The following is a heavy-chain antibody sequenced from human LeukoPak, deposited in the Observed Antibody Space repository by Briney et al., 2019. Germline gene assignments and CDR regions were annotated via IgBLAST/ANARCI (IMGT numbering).Heavy chain of an antibody. CDR3: AGTNRQGIAASYGMDV. J-gene: IGHJ6*02. CDR1: RDSINSKNYY. Sequence: SETLSLTCTVSRDSINSKNYYWGWIRQPPGKELEWIGSVYNTGSTYYNLSLKRRVTISVDTSKNQFSLKLSSVTAADTAVYYCAGTNRQGIAASYGMDVWGQGTTVTVSS. D-gene: IGHD6-13*01. CDR2: VYNTGST. V-gene: IGHV4-39*07.